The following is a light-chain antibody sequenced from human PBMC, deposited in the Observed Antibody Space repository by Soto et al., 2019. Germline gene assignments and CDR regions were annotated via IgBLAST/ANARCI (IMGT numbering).Light chain of an antibody. CDR1: SSDIGGYNY. CDR2: HVS. V-gene: IGLV2-14*01. CDR3: SSYTSGSTVV. J-gene: IGLJ1*01. Sequence: QSALTQPASVSGSPGQSITLSCTGTSSDIGGYNYVSWYQQHPGKAPKHMIYHVSDRPSGVSDRFSGSKSGNTASLTISGLQTEDEADYYCSSYTSGSTVVFGTGTKVTVL.